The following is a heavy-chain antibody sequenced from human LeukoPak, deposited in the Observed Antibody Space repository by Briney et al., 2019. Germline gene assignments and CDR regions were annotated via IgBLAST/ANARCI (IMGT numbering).Heavy chain of an antibody. J-gene: IGHJ5*02. D-gene: IGHD5-18*01. CDR3: ARNLYSYGSFWFDP. V-gene: IGHV1-8*01. CDR1: GYTFTSYD. CDR2: MNPNSGNT. Sequence: ASVKVSCKASGYTFTSYDINWVRQATGQGLEWMGWMNPNSGNTGYAQKFQGRVTMTWNTSISTAYMELSSLRSEDTAVYYCARNLYSYGSFWFDPWGQGTLVTVSS.